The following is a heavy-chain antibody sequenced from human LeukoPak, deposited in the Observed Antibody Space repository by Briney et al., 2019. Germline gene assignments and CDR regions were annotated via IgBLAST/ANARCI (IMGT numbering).Heavy chain of an antibody. CDR3: AKDQDYGGNSGYFDL. V-gene: IGHV3-43*01. CDR2: ISWDGGNT. Sequence: PGGSLRLSCAASGFTFDDYTMHWVRQAPGKGLEWVSLISWDGGNTYYADSVKGRFTISRDNRKNSLYLQMNSLRTEDTALYYCAKDQDYGGNSGYFDLWGRGTLVTVSS. J-gene: IGHJ2*01. D-gene: IGHD4-23*01. CDR1: GFTFDDYT.